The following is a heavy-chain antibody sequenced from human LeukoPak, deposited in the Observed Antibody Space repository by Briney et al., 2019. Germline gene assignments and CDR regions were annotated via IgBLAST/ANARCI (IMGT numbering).Heavy chain of an antibody. CDR2: IYYSGST. V-gene: IGHV4-59*01. CDR3: ASTIFGARGNNWFDP. D-gene: IGHD3-3*01. CDR1: GFTFSNAW. J-gene: IGHJ5*02. Sequence: GSLRLSCAASGFTFSNAWMSWVRQPPGKGLEWIGYIYYSGSTYYNPSLKSQVTISVDTSKNQFSLKLSSVTAADTAVYYCASTIFGARGNNWFDPWGQGTLVTVSS.